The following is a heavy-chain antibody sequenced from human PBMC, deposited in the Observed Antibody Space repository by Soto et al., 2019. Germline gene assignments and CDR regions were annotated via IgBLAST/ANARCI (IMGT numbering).Heavy chain of an antibody. CDR1: GFTFSSYG. Sequence: PGGSLRLSWAASGFTFSSYGMRWVRQAPGKGLEWVAVIWYDGSNKYYADSVKGRFTISRDNSKNTLYLQMNSLRAEDTAVYYCARRWGYDAFDIWGQGTMVTVSS. D-gene: IGHD3-16*01. CDR3: ARRWGYDAFDI. V-gene: IGHV3-33*01. CDR2: IWYDGSNK. J-gene: IGHJ3*02.